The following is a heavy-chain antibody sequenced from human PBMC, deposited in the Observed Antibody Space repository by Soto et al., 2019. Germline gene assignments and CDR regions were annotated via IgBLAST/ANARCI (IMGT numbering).Heavy chain of an antibody. D-gene: IGHD3-22*01. CDR1: GGSFSGYY. CDR2: INHSGST. CDR3: ARRQYYYDSSGYYYRVWYYFDY. J-gene: IGHJ4*02. V-gene: IGHV4-34*01. Sequence: SETLSLTCAVYGGSFSGYYWTWIRQPPGTGLEWIGEINHSGSTNYNPSLKSRVTISVDTSKNQFSLKLTSVTAADTAVYYCARRQYYYDSSGYYYRVWYYFDYWGQGTLVTVSS.